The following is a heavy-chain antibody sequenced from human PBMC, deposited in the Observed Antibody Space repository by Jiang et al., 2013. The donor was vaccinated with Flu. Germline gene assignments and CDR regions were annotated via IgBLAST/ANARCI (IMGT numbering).Heavy chain of an antibody. CDR1: GGSISSSHYL. Sequence: ETLSLTCTVSGGSISSSHYLWGWIRQPPGKGLEWIGSIYYSGSTYYNPSLKSRVTMSVDTSKNQFSLKLSSVTAADTAVYYCARLDYGDGYYYYGMDVWGQGTTVTVSS. D-gene: IGHD4-17*01. J-gene: IGHJ6*02. CDR2: IYYSGST. V-gene: IGHV4-39*01. CDR3: ARLDYGDGYYYYGMDV.